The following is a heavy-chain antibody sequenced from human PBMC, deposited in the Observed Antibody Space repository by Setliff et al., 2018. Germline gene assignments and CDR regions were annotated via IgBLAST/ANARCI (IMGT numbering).Heavy chain of an antibody. CDR1: GFTFSNYW. CDR2: IYTDGTIT. Sequence: QPGGSLRLSCAASGFTFSNYWMHWVRQAPGKGLVWVSRIYTDGTITSYADSVKGRFTISRDNAKTSLYLQMDSLRVEDTAVYFCARSPGWIPWFDSWGQGTLVTVSS. CDR3: ARSPGWIPWFDS. V-gene: IGHV3-74*01. D-gene: IGHD5-18*01. J-gene: IGHJ5*01.